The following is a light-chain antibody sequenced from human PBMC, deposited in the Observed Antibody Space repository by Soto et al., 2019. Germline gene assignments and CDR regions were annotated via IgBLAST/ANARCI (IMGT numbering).Light chain of an antibody. Sequence: QAVVGQEPSFSVSPGGTITVTCGLSSGSVLTSYYPSWYQQTPGQAPRTLIYNTSIRSSGVPDRFSGSIVGNKAALTITGAQADDEWLYYCALYVGGGTVVFGGGTKLTVL. CDR1: SGSVLTSYY. J-gene: IGLJ2*01. V-gene: IGLV8-61*01. CDR2: NTS. CDR3: ALYVGGGTVV.